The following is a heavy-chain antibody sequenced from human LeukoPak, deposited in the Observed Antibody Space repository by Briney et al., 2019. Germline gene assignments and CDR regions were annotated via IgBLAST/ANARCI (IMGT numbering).Heavy chain of an antibody. CDR2: INPTSFGT. CDR3: ARFRGSGWYSFDL. V-gene: IGHV1-2*02. J-gene: IGHJ5*02. D-gene: IGHD6-19*01. Sequence: ASVKVSCKASGYTFTGYYIHWVRQAPGQGLEWMGWINPTSFGTKYEQKFQGRVTMTRDTSISTDYMELSDLRTDDTAVYYCARFRGSGWYSFDLWGQGTLVTVSS. CDR1: GYTFTGYY.